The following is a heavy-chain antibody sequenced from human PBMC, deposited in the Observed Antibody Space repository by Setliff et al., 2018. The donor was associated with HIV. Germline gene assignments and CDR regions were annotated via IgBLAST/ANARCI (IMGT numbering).Heavy chain of an antibody. CDR2: INHSGST. V-gene: IGHV4-34*01. Sequence: SETLSLTCAVYGGSFSGYYWSWIRQPPGKGLEWIGEINHSGSTNYNPSLKSRVTISIDTFKNQFSLKVSSVTAADTALYYCARGLPGTYRYSYYYYYMDVWDKGTTVTVS. J-gene: IGHJ6*03. D-gene: IGHD3-16*02. CDR3: ARGLPGTYRYSYYYYYMDV. CDR1: GGSFSGYY.